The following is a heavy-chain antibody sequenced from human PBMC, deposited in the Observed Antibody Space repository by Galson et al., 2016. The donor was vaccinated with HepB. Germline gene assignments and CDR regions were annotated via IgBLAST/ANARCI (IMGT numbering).Heavy chain of an antibody. V-gene: IGHV3-23*01. J-gene: IGHJ4*02. CDR1: GFNFNTYA. D-gene: IGHD5-18*01. CDR2: ISGSGDST. Sequence: SLRLSCAASGFNFNTYAMSWVRRAPGKRPECVSGISGSGDSTRYADSVRGRFTIFRDNFKNSLYLQMDSLRAEDTAVYFCAKDRPFGKYTSMVTAFDSWGQGSLVTVSS. CDR3: AKDRPFGKYTSMVTAFDS.